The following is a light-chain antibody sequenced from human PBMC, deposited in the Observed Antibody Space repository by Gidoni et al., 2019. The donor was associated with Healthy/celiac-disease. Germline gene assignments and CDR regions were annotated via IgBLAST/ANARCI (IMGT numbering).Light chain of an antibody. J-gene: IGKJ3*01. CDR3: KQYDNLPPT. V-gene: IGKV1-33*01. CDR2: DAS. Sequence: DIQMTQSPSSLSASVGDRVTITCQASQDISNYLNWYQQKPGKAPKLLIYDASNLETGVPSRFSGSGSGTDFTFNISRLQPEDIATYYCKQYDNLPPTFGPGTKVDIK. CDR1: QDISNY.